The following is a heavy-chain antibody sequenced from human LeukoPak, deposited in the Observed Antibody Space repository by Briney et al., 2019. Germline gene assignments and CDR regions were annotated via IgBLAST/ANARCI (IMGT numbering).Heavy chain of an antibody. CDR2: IKSKTDGGTT. D-gene: IGHD2-15*01. CDR1: GFTFSNAW. Sequence: GGSPRLSCAASGFTFSNAWMSWVRQAPGKGLEWVGRIKSKTDGGTTDYAAPVKGRFTISRDDSKNTLYLQMNSLKTEDTAVYYCTTVSVVVAATDGMDVWGQGTTVTVSS. V-gene: IGHV3-15*01. J-gene: IGHJ6*02. CDR3: TTVSVVVAATDGMDV.